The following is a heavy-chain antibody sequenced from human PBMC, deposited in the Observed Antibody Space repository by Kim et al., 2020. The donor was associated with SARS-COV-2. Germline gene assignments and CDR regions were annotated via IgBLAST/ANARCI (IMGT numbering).Heavy chain of an antibody. J-gene: IGHJ6*02. V-gene: IGHV4-59*01. CDR2: IYYSGST. CDR3: ARLGRGGSGSYWGYYGMDV. D-gene: IGHD3-10*01. CDR1: GGSISSYY. Sequence: SETLSLTCTVSGGSISSYYWSWIRQPPGKGLEWIGYIYYSGSTNYNPSLKSRVTISVDTSKNQFSLKLSSVTAADTAVYYCARLGRGGSGSYWGYYGMDVWGQGTTVTVSS.